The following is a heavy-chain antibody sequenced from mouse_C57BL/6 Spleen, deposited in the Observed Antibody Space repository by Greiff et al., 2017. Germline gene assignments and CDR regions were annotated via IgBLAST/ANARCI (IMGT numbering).Heavy chain of an antibody. CDR3: ASGGTTVVAEVPWYFDV. CDR1: GYTFTDYY. V-gene: IGHV1-75*01. J-gene: IGHJ1*03. Sequence: VQLQQSGPELVKPGASVKISCKASGYTFTDYYINWVKQRPGQGLAWIGWIFPGSGSTYYNEKFKGKATLTVDKSSSTAYMLLSSLTSEDSAVYFCASGGTTVVAEVPWYFDVWGTGTTVTVSS. CDR2: IFPGSGST. D-gene: IGHD1-1*01.